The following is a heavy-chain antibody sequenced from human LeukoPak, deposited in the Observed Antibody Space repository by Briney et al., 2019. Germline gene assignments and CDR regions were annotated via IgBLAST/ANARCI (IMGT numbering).Heavy chain of an antibody. Sequence: PGGSLRLSCAASGFTFSSYSMNWVRQTPGKGLEWVAITSYDGSNKYYADSVKGRFTVSRDNSKNTLFLQMNSLRAEDTAVYYCARECQDKTRRSTVGAPFDFWGQGTVVTVSS. CDR3: ARECQDKTRRSTVGAPFDF. J-gene: IGHJ4*02. D-gene: IGHD1-26*01. CDR2: TSYDGSNK. CDR1: GFTFSSYS. V-gene: IGHV3-30*03.